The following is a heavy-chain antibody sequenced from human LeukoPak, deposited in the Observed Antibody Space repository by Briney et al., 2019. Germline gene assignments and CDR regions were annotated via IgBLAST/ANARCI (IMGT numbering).Heavy chain of an antibody. CDR3: ARWYGAFDH. D-gene: IGHD1-14*01. CDR1: GFTFSSYS. Sequence: GSLRLSCAASGFTFSSYSMNWVRQAPGKGLEWVSYISSSGSSIYYANSVKGRFTISRDNAKNSLYLQMNSLRADDTAVYYCARWYGAFDHWGQGTRVTVSS. J-gene: IGHJ4*02. V-gene: IGHV3-48*04. CDR2: ISSSGSSI.